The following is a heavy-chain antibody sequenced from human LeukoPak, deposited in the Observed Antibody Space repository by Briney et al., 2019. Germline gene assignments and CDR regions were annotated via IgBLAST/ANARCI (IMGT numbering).Heavy chain of an antibody. D-gene: IGHD6-19*01. CDR3: AKDRGSSGMNWFDP. CDR1: GLTFSTYG. J-gene: IGHJ5*02. Sequence: GGSLRLSCEVSGLTFSTYGMSWVRQAPGKGLEWVSAITGSGGRTYYADSVKGRFTISRDNSKNTLYLQMNSLRAEDTAVYYCAKDRGSSGMNWFDPWGQGTLVTVSS. CDR2: ITGSGGRT. V-gene: IGHV3-23*01.